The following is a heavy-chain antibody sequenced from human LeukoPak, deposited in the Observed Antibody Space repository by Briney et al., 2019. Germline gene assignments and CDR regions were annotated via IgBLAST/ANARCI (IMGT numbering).Heavy chain of an antibody. D-gene: IGHD2-2*01. V-gene: IGHV4-34*01. CDR1: GGSFSGYY. Sequence: SETLSLTCAVYGGSFSGYYWSWIRQPPGKGLEWIGEINRSGSTNYNPSLKSRVTISVDTSKNQFSLKLSSVTAADTAVYYCARRPLSTSQAFDIWGQGTMVTVSS. J-gene: IGHJ3*02. CDR3: ARRPLSTSQAFDI. CDR2: INRSGST.